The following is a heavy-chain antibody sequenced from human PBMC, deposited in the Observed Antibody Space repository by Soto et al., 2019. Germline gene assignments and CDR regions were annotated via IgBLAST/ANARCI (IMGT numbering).Heavy chain of an antibody. Sequence: EVQLVESGGGLVQPGGSLRLSCAASGLTFSSYWMHWVRQAPGKGLVWVSRINSDGSSTSYADSVKGRFTTSRDNAKNTLYLQMNSLSAEDTAVYYCALSHTVTTDYWGQGTLVTVSS. J-gene: IGHJ4*02. CDR2: INSDGSST. CDR3: ALSHTVTTDY. CDR1: GLTFSSYW. D-gene: IGHD4-17*01. V-gene: IGHV3-74*01.